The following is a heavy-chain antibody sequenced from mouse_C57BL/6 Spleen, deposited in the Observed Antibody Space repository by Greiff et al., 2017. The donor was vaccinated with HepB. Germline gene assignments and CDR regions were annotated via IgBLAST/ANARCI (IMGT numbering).Heavy chain of an antibody. J-gene: IGHJ3*01. CDR1: GYTFTSYW. Sequence: VQLQQSGAELVMPGASVKLSCKASGYTFTSYWMHWVKQRPGQGLEWIGEIDPYDSYTNYNQKFKGKSTLTVDKSSSTAYMQLSSLTSEDSAFYYCARSHSGGYGENWGQGTLVTVSA. CDR2: IDPYDSYT. D-gene: IGHD3-2*02. CDR3: ARSHSGGYGEN. V-gene: IGHV1-69*01.